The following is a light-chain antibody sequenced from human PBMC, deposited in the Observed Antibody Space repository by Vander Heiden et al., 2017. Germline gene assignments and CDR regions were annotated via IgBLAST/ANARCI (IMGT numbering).Light chain of an antibody. J-gene: IGKJ5*01. Sequence: DIVMTQSPLSLPVTPGEPASISCRSSQSLLHSNGYNYLDWYLQKPGQSPQLLIYLGSNRASGVPDRFSGSGSGTDFTLKISRVEAEDVGVYYGMQALHFTFGQGTRLEIK. V-gene: IGKV2-28*01. CDR1: QSLLHSNGYNY. CDR2: LGS. CDR3: MQALHFT.